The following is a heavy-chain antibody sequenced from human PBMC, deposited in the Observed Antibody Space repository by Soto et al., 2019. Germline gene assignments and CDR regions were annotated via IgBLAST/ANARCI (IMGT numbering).Heavy chain of an antibody. CDR2: ISGGGGST. V-gene: IGHV3-23*01. D-gene: IGHD3-3*01. CDR1: GFTFSSYA. CDR3: AKRYYDFWSGYVALTFEFDY. Sequence: EVQLLESGGGLVQPGGSLRLSCAASGFTFSSYAMSWVRQAPGKGLEWVSAISGGGGSTYYADSVKGRFTISRDNSKNTLYLQMNSLRAEDTAVYYCAKRYYDFWSGYVALTFEFDYWGQGTLVTVSS. J-gene: IGHJ4*02.